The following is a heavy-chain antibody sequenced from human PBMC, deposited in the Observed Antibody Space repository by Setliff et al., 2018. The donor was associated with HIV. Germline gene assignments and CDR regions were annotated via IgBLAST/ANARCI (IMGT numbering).Heavy chain of an antibody. CDR2: ISHSSHYI. CDR1: GFSFSSYY. D-gene: IGHD1-7*01. CDR3: AKVALELKGDFCYMSV. J-gene: IGHJ6*04. V-gene: IGHV3-21*01. Sequence: GGSVRLSCAASGFSFSSYYMSWVRQAPGKGLEWVSSISHSSHYIYYIDSLEGRFTVSRDNAKNLLYLQMNSLRAEDTAVYYCAKVALELKGDFCYMSVWGKGTTVTVSS.